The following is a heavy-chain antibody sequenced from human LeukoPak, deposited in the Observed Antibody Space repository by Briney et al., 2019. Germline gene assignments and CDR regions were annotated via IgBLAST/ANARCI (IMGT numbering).Heavy chain of an antibody. V-gene: IGHV3-30*04. CDR1: GFTFSSYA. J-gene: IGHJ5*02. Sequence: GGSLRLSCAASGFTFSSYAMHWVRQAPGKGLEWVAVISYDGSNKYYADSVKGRITISRDNSKNTLYVQMNSLRADDTAVHYCARGIDWNWFDPWGQGTLVTVSS. CDR2: ISYDGSNK. CDR3: ARGIDWNWFDP. D-gene: IGHD3-9*01.